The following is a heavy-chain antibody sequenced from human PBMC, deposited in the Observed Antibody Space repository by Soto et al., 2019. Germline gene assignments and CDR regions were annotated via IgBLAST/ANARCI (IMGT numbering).Heavy chain of an antibody. V-gene: IGHV1-18*01. D-gene: IGHD2-15*01. J-gene: IGHJ4*02. CDR1: GYIFTSYG. Sequence: QVQLVQSGAEVKKPGASVKVSCKASGYIFTSYGISWVRQAPGQGLEWMGWISTYNDNINYAQNFQGRVTMTTDTPPGTAYQGGGGLRSDDTAAYYGARRVAAMGEGLDYWGQGTLVPASS. CDR2: ISTYNDNI. CDR3: ARRVAAMGEGLDY.